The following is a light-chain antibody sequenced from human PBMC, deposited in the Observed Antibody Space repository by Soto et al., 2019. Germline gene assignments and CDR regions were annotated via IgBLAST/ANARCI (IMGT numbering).Light chain of an antibody. Sequence: EIVLTQSPGTLSLSRGERATLSCRASQSVRSSHLAWYQQKPGQAPRLLIYGASSRATGIPDRFSGSGSGTDFTLTISSLQSEDFAVYYCQQYNNRPWTFGQGTKVDIK. CDR2: GAS. V-gene: IGKV3-20*01. CDR1: QSVRSSH. CDR3: QQYNNRPWT. J-gene: IGKJ1*01.